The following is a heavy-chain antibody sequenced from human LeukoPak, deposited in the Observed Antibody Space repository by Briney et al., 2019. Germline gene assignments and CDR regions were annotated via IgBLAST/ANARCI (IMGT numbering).Heavy chain of an antibody. J-gene: IGHJ4*02. CDR1: GFTFSDHY. CDR2: TRNKANSYTT. Sequence: GGSLRLSCAASGFTFSDHYMDWVRQAPGKGLEWVGRTRNKANSYTTEYAASVKGRFTISRDDSKNSLYLQMNRLKTEDTAVYYCVRHYHDSTTYGYYFDYWGQGTLVTVSS. V-gene: IGHV3-72*01. D-gene: IGHD3-22*01. CDR3: VRHYHDSTTYGYYFDY.